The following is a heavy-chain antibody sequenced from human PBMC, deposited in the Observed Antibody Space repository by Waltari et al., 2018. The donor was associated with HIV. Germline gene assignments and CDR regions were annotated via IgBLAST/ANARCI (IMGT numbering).Heavy chain of an antibody. V-gene: IGHV3-23*01. CDR3: AKGDCSSTSCPFYYYYYGMDV. Sequence: EVQLLESGGGLVQPGGSLRLSCAASGFTFSSYAMSWVRQAPGKGLEWVSAIGGSGGSTYNADPVKGRFTISRDNSKNTLYLQMNSLRAEDTAVYYCAKGDCSSTSCPFYYYYYGMDVWGQGTTVTVSS. CDR1: GFTFSSYA. CDR2: IGGSGGST. J-gene: IGHJ6*02. D-gene: IGHD2-2*01.